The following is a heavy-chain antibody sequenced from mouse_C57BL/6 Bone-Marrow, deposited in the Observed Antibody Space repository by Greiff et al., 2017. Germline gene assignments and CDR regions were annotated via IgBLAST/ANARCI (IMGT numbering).Heavy chain of an antibody. CDR1: GYTFTDYN. CDR3: ARRDYDGSSYGYFEV. Sequence: VQLQQSGPELVKPGASVKIPCTASGYTFTDYNMDWVKQSHGKSLEWIGDINPNNGGTIYNQKFKGKATLTVDKSSSTAYMEVRSLKSEDTAVYYRARRDYDGSSYGYFEVWGTGSTVTVAA. J-gene: IGHJ1*03. CDR2: INPNNGGT. V-gene: IGHV1-18*01. D-gene: IGHD1-1*01.